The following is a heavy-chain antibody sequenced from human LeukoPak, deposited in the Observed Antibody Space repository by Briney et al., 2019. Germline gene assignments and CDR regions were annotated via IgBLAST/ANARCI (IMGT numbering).Heavy chain of an antibody. D-gene: IGHD2-2*02. CDR1: GYTFTSYD. Sequence: ASVKVSCKASGYTFTSYDINWARQATGQGLEWMGWMNPISGNTGYAQKFQGRVTITRNTSISTAYMELSSLRSEDTAVHYCARGCRGRCSSTSCYKLLGYYYYYMDVWGKGTTVTVSS. J-gene: IGHJ6*03. CDR2: MNPISGNT. V-gene: IGHV1-8*03. CDR3: ARGCRGRCSSTSCYKLLGYYYYYMDV.